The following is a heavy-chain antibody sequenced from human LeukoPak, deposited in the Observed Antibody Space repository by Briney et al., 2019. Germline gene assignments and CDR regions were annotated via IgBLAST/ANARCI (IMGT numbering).Heavy chain of an antibody. CDR1: GFTFSSYS. D-gene: IGHD2-2*01. CDR2: ISSSSSYI. V-gene: IGHV3-21*01. CDR3: ARDSCSSTSCHPAMDY. J-gene: IGHJ4*02. Sequence: NPGGSLRLSCAASGFTFSSYSMNWVRQAPGKGLEWVSSISSSSSYIYYADSVKGRFTISRDNAKNSLYLQMNSLRAEDTAVYYCARDSCSSTSCHPAMDYWGQGTLVTVSS.